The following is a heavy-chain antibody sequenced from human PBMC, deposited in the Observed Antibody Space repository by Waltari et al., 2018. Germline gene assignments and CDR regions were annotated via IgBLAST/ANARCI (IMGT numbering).Heavy chain of an antibody. CDR3: AKFPTMDAFDI. CDR2: IGGSGGST. J-gene: IGHJ3*02. CDR1: GFTFSSYA. Sequence: EVQLLESGGGLVQPGGSLRLSCAASGFTFSSYAMSWVRQAPGKGLGWVSAIGGSGGSTYYADAVKGRFNISRDNSKNTMYLQMNSLRAEDTAVYYCAKFPTMDAFDIWGQGTMVTVSS. V-gene: IGHV3-23*01.